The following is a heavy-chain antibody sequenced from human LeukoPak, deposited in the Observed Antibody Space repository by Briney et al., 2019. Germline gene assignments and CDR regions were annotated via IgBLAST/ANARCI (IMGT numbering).Heavy chain of an antibody. CDR3: AKDLERHIVVVTASAVDH. Sequence: GGSLGLSCAASGFTFSSYGMHWVRQAPGKGLEWVAVISYDGSNKYYADSVKGRFTISRDNSKNTLYLQMNSLRAEDTAVYYCAKDLERHIVVVTASAVDHWGQGTLVTVSS. CDR1: GFTFSSYG. D-gene: IGHD2-21*02. J-gene: IGHJ4*02. V-gene: IGHV3-30*18. CDR2: ISYDGSNK.